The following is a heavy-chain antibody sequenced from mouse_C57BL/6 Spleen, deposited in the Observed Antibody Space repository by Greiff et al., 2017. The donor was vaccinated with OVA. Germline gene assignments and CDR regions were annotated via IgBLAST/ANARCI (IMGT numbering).Heavy chain of an antibody. CDR1: GFTFSSYA. J-gene: IGHJ1*03. CDR2: ISSGGDYI. D-gene: IGHD2-1*01. Sequence: EVMLVESGEGLVKPGGSLKLSCAASGFTFSSYAMSWVRQTPEKRLEWVAYISSGGDYIYYADTVKGRFTISRDNARNTLYLQISSLKSEDTAMYYCTGGNYVDYWDFDVWGTGTTVTVSS. V-gene: IGHV5-9-1*02. CDR3: TGGNYVDYWDFDV.